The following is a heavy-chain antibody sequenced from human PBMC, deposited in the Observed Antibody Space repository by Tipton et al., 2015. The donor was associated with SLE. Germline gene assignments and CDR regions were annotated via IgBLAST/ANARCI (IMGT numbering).Heavy chain of an antibody. CDR1: GGSISSSSHY. D-gene: IGHD3-3*01. V-gene: IGHV4-39*07. Sequence: TLSLTCTVSGGSISSSSHYWGWIRQSPGKGLEWIGSIYYSGTTYYNPSLKGRVTILVDTSKNQFSLKLSSVTAADTALYYCARAAEYYDFWSGYYSPVRYYYMDVWGKGTTVTVSS. J-gene: IGHJ6*03. CDR3: ARAAEYYDFWSGYYSPVRYYYMDV. CDR2: IYYSGTT.